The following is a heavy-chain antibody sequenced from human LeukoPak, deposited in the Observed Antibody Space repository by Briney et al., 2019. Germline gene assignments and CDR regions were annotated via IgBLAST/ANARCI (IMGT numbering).Heavy chain of an antibody. J-gene: IGHJ4*02. V-gene: IGHV1-8*01. D-gene: IGHD3-10*01. CDR3: ARDRDGTGNYPLDY. CDR2: MNPKSGNT. CDR1: GYTFISYE. Sequence: ASVKVSCKASGYTFISYEINWLRQATGQGLDWMGWMNPKSGNTYYPQKFQGRVTMTRNTSISTAYMELSRLRSEDTAVYYCARDRDGTGNYPLDYWGQGTLVIVSS.